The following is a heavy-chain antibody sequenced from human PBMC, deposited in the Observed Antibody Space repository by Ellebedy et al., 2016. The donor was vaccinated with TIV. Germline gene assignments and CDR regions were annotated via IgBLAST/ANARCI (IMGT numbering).Heavy chain of an antibody. CDR3: ARSTVTSRVPLYYFDY. Sequence: SQTLSLTCAVYRGPFSGYYWSWIRQPAGKGLEWIGRIYTSGSTNYNPSLKSRVTTSVDTSKNQFSLRLSSVTAADTAVYYCARSTVTSRVPLYYFDYWGQGTLVTVSS. CDR1: RGPFSGYY. V-gene: IGHV4-59*10. J-gene: IGHJ4*02. CDR2: IYTSGST. D-gene: IGHD4-17*01.